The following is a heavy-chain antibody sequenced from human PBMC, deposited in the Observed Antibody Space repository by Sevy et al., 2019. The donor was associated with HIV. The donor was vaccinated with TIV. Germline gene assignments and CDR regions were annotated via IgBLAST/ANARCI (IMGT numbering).Heavy chain of an antibody. J-gene: IGHJ3*01. CDR1: GFDFSTYD. V-gene: IGHV3-33*03. CDR2: ISFDGSDK. D-gene: IGHD3-22*01. Sequence: GGSLRLSCAASGFDFSTYDMHWVRQAPGKGLEWVAFISFDGSDKWYVDSVKGRFTISRDNSKNTLYVQMNTLRDEDTAVYYCAKRERSYYDSSGNYDAFDVWGQWTSVTVSS. CDR3: AKRERSYYDSSGNYDAFDV.